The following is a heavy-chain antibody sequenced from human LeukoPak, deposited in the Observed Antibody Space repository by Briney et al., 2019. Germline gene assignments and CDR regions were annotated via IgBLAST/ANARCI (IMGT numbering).Heavy chain of an antibody. CDR1: GYTFTSYG. V-gene: IGHV1-18*01. D-gene: IGHD1-7*01. Sequence: ASVKVSCKASGYTFTSYGISWVRQAPGQGLEWMGWISAYNGNTNYAQKLQGRVTMTTDTSTSTAYMELRSLRSDDTAVYYCARVVGGTTADAFDIWGQGTMVTASS. CDR2: ISAYNGNT. CDR3: ARVVGGTTADAFDI. J-gene: IGHJ3*02.